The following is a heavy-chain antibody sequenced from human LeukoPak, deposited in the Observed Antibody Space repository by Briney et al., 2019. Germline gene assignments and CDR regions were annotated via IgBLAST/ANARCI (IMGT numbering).Heavy chain of an antibody. J-gene: IGHJ4*02. Sequence: GGSLRLSCTASGFTFNSYSLNWVRQAPGTELEWVGFIRNKAYGGTAEYAASVKGRFTISRDDSKTIAYLQMNRLKTEDTAVYYCTRKKRYFDCFQADYWGQGTLVTVSS. CDR1: GFTFNSYS. CDR2: IRNKAYGGTA. CDR3: TRKKRYFDCFQADY. V-gene: IGHV3-49*04. D-gene: IGHD3-9*01.